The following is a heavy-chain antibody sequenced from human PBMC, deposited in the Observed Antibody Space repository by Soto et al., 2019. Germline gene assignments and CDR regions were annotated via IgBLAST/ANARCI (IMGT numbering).Heavy chain of an antibody. CDR3: ARHTPAISISDH. CDR2: IYYSGST. CDR1: GGTISSTNTYY. J-gene: IGHJ4*02. D-gene: IGHD2-15*01. Sequence: PSETLSLTCTVSGGTISSTNTYYWGWIRQPPGKGLEWIGSIYYSGSTYYNPSLKSRVTISVDTSKNQFSLKLSSVTAADTAVYYCARHTPAISISDHWGQGTLVTVSS. V-gene: IGHV4-39*01.